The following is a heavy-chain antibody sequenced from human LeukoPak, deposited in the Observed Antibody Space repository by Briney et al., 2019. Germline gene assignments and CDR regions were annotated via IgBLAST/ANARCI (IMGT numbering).Heavy chain of an antibody. J-gene: IGHJ4*02. V-gene: IGHV3-66*01. CDR3: ARDRRGYGGNFDY. D-gene: IGHD4-23*01. CDR2: IYSGGTR. Sequence: QPGGSLRLSCAASGFTFSSYSVNWVRQAPGKGLEWVSVIYSGGTRSSADSVKGRFTISRDNSKNTLYLQMNSLRAEDTAVYYCARDRRGYGGNFDYWGQGTLVTVSS. CDR1: GFTFSSYS.